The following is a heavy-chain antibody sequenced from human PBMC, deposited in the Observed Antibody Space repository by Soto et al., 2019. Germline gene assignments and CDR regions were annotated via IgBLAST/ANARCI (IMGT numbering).Heavy chain of an antibody. CDR1: GGTFNRQA. V-gene: IGHV1-69*12. CDR3: ARADSSMFEGGEWFDP. Sequence: QVVQSGAEVKKPGSSVKVSCKASGGTFNRQAFSWVRQAPGQGLEWMGGCIPRFGTTDYSQKFQGRVTITADEATSTAYMELSSLTSDDTAVYYCARADSSMFEGGEWFDPWGQGTLVTVSS. D-gene: IGHD3-16*01. CDR2: CIPRFGTT. J-gene: IGHJ5*02.